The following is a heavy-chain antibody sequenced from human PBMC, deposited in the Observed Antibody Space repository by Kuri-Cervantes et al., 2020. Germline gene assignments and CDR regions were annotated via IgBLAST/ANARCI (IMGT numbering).Heavy chain of an antibody. J-gene: IGHJ3*01. CDR3: ARGGENWKKYDS. CDR2: INHRGST. CDR1: GGSFSGYY. D-gene: IGHD1-1*01. Sequence: SETLSLTCAVYGGSFSGYYWSWIRRPPGRGLEWIGEINHRGSTNYNPSLKSRVTISVDTSKNQFSLKLSSVTAADTAVYYCARGGENWKKYDSWGQGTMVTVSS. V-gene: IGHV4-34*01.